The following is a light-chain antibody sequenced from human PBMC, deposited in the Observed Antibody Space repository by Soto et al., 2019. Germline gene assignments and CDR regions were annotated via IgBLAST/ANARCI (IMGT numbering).Light chain of an antibody. CDR2: EVS. CDR3: SSYTTSSTVV. Sequence: QSVLTQPASVSGSPGESITISCTGTSSDVGAYNYVSWYQHYPGKAPKLMIYEVSNRPSGVSNRFSGSKSGNMASLTISGLQAEDDADYYCSSYTTSSTVVFGGGTKVTVL. J-gene: IGLJ2*01. V-gene: IGLV2-14*01. CDR1: SSDVGAYNY.